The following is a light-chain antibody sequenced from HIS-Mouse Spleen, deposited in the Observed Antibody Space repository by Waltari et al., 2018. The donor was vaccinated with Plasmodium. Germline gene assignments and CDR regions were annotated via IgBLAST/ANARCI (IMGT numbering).Light chain of an antibody. J-gene: IGLJ3*02. CDR2: EAR. V-gene: IGLV3-10*01. CDR1: ALPKKY. Sequence: SYELTQPPSVSVSPGQTARITCSGDALPKKYAYWYQQKSGQAPVLVIYEARKRPSGSPERFSGSSAGTMATLTISGAQVEDEADYYCYSTDSSGNHRVFGGGTKLTVL. CDR3: YSTDSSGNHRV.